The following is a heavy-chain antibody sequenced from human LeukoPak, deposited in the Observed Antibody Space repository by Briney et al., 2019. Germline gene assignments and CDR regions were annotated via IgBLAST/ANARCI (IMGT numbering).Heavy chain of an antibody. CDR1: GFSFSSYW. J-gene: IGHJ4*02. V-gene: IGHV3-74*01. CDR2: INTDGRTT. Sequence: GGSLRLSCAASGFSFSSYWMNWVRQAPGKGLVWVAHINTDGRTTTYADSVKGRFTVARDNAKNTLYLEMSRLRAEDTAVYYCARDNTYMFDYWGQGTQVTVSS. D-gene: IGHD2-2*02. CDR3: ARDNTYMFDY.